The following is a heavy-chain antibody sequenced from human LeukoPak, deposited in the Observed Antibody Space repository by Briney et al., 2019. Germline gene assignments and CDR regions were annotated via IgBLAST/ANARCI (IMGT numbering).Heavy chain of an antibody. J-gene: IGHJ4*02. CDR3: AGGYYDILTGYYKDDY. CDR1: GGSISSYY. D-gene: IGHD3-9*01. CDR2: IYYSGST. V-gene: IGHV4-59*01. Sequence: SETLSLTCTVSGGSISSYYWSWIRQPPGQGLEWIGYIYYSGSTNYNPSLKSRVTISVDTSKNQFSLKLSSVTAADTAVYYCAGGYYDILTGYYKDDYWGQGTLVTVSS.